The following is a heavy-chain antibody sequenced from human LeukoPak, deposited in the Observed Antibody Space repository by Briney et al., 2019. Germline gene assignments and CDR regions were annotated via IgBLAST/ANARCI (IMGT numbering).Heavy chain of an antibody. J-gene: IGHJ4*02. CDR3: AKGRSSSWKSLDY. Sequence: GGSLRLSCAASGFTFSSYAMSWVRQAPGKGLEWVSAISGSGGSTYYADSVKGRFTISRDNSKNTLYLQMNSLTAEDTAVYYCAKGRSSSWKSLDYWGQGTLVTVSS. V-gene: IGHV3-23*01. CDR2: ISGSGGST. CDR1: GFTFSSYA. D-gene: IGHD6-13*01.